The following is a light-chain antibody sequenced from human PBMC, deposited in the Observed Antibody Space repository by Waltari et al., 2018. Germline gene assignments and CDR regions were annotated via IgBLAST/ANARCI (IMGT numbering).Light chain of an antibody. CDR1: QSVSRA. Sequence: EIVLTQSPGTLSLYPGERVTLSCRASQSVSRALAWYQQKPGQPPRLLMYGASSRATGIPDRFSGSGSGTDFSLTISRLEPEDFAVYYCQHYVRLPVTFGQGTKVEIK. J-gene: IGKJ1*01. V-gene: IGKV3-20*01. CDR2: GAS. CDR3: QHYVRLPVT.